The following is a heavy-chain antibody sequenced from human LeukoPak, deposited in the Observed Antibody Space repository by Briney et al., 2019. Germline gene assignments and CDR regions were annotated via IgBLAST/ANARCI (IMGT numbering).Heavy chain of an antibody. CDR3: ARDPMVRGVIRYFDY. Sequence: GGSLRLSCAASGFTFSSYSMNWVRQAPGKGLEWVSSISSSSSYIYYADSVKGRFTISRDNAKNSLYLQMNSLRAEDTTVYYCARDPMVRGVIRYFDYWGQGTLVTVSS. V-gene: IGHV3-21*01. CDR1: GFTFSSYS. D-gene: IGHD3-10*01. J-gene: IGHJ4*02. CDR2: ISSSSSYI.